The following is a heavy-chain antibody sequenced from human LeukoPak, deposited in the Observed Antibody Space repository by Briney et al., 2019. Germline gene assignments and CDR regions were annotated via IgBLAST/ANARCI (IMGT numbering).Heavy chain of an antibody. J-gene: IGHJ3*02. D-gene: IGHD4-17*01. Sequence: GVITNYVKNFQGRVTITTPTSTTTVYMELSSLRSEDTAVYYCARDRELSYRDTLGWAFDIWGQGTLVTVSS. CDR3: ARDRELSYRDTLGWAFDI. CDR2: GVIT. V-gene: IGHV1-46*01.